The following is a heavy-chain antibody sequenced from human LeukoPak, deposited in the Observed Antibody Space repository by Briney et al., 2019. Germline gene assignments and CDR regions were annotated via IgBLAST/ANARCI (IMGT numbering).Heavy chain of an antibody. CDR3: ARTPPGSYLDY. CDR1: GGSISSYY. Sequence: SETLSLTCTVSGGSISSYYWSWIRQPPGKGLEWIGYIYYSGSTNYNPSLKSRVTISVDTSKNQFSLKLSSVTAADTAVYYCARTPPGSYLDYWGQGTLVTVSS. V-gene: IGHV4-59*01. J-gene: IGHJ4*02. CDR2: IYYSGST. D-gene: IGHD3-10*01.